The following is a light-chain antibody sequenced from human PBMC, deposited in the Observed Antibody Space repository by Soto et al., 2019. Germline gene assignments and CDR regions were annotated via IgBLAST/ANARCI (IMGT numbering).Light chain of an antibody. Sequence: QSALTQPASVSGSPGQSITISCTGTSSDVGGYDYVSWYQQHPGKVPKLMIYDVSSRPSGVSNRVSGSKSGNTASLTISGLQAEDEADYYCSSYASSSTLVFGGGTKVTVL. CDR1: SSDVGGYDY. V-gene: IGLV2-14*01. CDR3: SSYASSSTLV. CDR2: DVS. J-gene: IGLJ2*01.